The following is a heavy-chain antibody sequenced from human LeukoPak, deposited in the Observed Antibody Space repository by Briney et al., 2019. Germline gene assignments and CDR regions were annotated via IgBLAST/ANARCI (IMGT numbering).Heavy chain of an antibody. CDR3: AKSPYYYDSSGPMWFDY. V-gene: IGHV3-30*18. CDR1: GFTFSSYG. Sequence: GGSLRLSCAASGFTFSSYGMHWVRQAPGKGLEWVAVISYDGSNKYYADSVKGRFTISRDNSKNTLYLQMNSLRAEDTAVYYCAKSPYYYDSSGPMWFDYWGQGTLVTVSS. CDR2: ISYDGSNK. D-gene: IGHD3-22*01. J-gene: IGHJ4*02.